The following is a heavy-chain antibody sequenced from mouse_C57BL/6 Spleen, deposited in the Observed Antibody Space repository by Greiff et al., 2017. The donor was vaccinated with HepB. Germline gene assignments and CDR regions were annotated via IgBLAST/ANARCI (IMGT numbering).Heavy chain of an antibody. V-gene: IGHV1-82*01. CDR2: IYPGDGDT. J-gene: IGHJ4*01. CDR3: ARYGYPDAMDY. D-gene: IGHD2-2*01. CDR1: GYAFSSSW. Sequence: VQLQQSGPELVKPGASVKISCKASGYAFSSSWMNWVKQRPGKGLEWIGRIYPGDGDTNYNGKCKGKATLTADKSSSTAYMQLSSLTSEDSAVYFCARYGYPDAMDYWGQGTSVTVSS.